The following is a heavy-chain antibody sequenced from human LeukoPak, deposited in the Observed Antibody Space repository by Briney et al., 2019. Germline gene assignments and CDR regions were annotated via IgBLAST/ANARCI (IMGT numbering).Heavy chain of an antibody. D-gene: IGHD4-23*01. J-gene: IGHJ4*02. CDR3: ARRDYAGKCFDY. CDR2: IYYSGST. Sequence: SETLSLTCTVSGDSINNYYWSWIRQPPGKGLEWIGYIYYSGSTNYNPSLKSRVSISVDTSKNQFSLKLSSVTAADAAVYYCARRDYAGKCFDYWGQGTLITVSS. V-gene: IGHV4-59*08. CDR1: GDSINNYY.